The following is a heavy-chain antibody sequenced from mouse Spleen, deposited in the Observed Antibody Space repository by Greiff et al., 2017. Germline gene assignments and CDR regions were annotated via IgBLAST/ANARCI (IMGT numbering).Heavy chain of an antibody. J-gene: IGHJ3*01. CDR1: GYTFTDHT. Sequence: QVQLKQPDAELVKPGASVKISCKASGYTFTDHTIHWMKQRPEQGLEWIGYIYPRDGSTKFNEKFKGKATLTADKSSSTAYMQLNSLTSEDSAVYFCARGSYVPAWFAYWGQGTLVTVSA. D-gene: IGHD6-5*01. CDR3: ARGSYVPAWFAY. V-gene: IGHV1-78*01. CDR2: IYPRDGST.